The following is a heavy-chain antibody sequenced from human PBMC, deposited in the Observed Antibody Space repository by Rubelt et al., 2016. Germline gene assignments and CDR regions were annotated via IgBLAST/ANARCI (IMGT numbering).Heavy chain of an antibody. CDR1: GFTFGDYA. D-gene: IGHD6-13*01. CDR3: TTELGIAAAGIKQR. CDR2: IRSKAYGGTT. J-gene: IGHJ4*02. Sequence: EVQLVESGGGLVKPGRSLRLSCTASGFTFGDYAMSWFRQAPGKGLEWVGFIRSKAYGGTTEYAASVNGRFTISREDSKSIAYLQMNSLKTEDTAVYYCTTELGIAAAGIKQRWGQGTLVTVSS. V-gene: IGHV3-49*05.